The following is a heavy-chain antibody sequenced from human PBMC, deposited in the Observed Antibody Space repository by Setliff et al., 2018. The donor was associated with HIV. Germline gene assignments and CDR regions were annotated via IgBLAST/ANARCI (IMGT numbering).Heavy chain of an antibody. CDR1: GGTFSAYA. CDR2: IISILGTP. CDR3: ARDFHVLGYCSADSCPYDASDV. Sequence: ASVKVSCKASGGTFSAYAVNWVRQAPGQGLEWMGRIISILGTPNYSHKFQGRVTITADKSTTTTYTELSSLRSDDTAIYYCARDFHVLGYCSADSCPYDASDVWGQGTMVTVSS. D-gene: IGHD2-15*01. J-gene: IGHJ3*01. V-gene: IGHV1-69*04.